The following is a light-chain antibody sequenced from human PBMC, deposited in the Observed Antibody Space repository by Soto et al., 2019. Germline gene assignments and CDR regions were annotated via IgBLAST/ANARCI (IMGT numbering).Light chain of an antibody. CDR2: LGS. CDR3: MQALQTPLT. Sequence: DIVMTQSPLSLPVIPGEPASISCWSSQSPLNSNGNNNLNWYLQKPGQSPQVLIYLGSNRASGVPDRFSGSGSGTDFTLRISRVEAEDVGVYYCMQALQTPLTFGQGTRLEIK. J-gene: IGKJ5*01. V-gene: IGKV2-28*01. CDR1: QSPLNSNGNNN.